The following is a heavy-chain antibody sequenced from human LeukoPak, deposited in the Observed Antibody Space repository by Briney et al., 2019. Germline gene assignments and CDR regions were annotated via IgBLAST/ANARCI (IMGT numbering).Heavy chain of an antibody. CDR1: GASISSYY. CDR3: ARDLSGSLYFDY. Sequence: SETLSLTCTVSGASISSYYYNWIRQTAGRGLEWIGRLYISGSTDYNPSLKSRVAISVDTSKNQFSLKLSSVTAPDTAVYFCARDLSGSLYFDYWGQGVLVTVSS. V-gene: IGHV4-4*07. J-gene: IGHJ4*02. CDR2: LYISGST. D-gene: IGHD3-10*01.